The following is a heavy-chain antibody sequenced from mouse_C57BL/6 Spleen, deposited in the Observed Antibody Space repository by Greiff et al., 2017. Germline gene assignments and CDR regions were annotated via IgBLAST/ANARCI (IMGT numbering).Heavy chain of an antibody. D-gene: IGHD1-1*01. J-gene: IGHJ2*01. CDR1: GYAFSSYW. Sequence: QVQLKQSGAELVKPGASVKISCKASGYAFSSYWMNWVKQRPGKGLEWIGQIYPGDGDTNYNGKFKGKATLTADKSSSTAYMQLSSLTSEDSAVYCCARDTTVVAADYWGQGTTLTVSS. CDR2: IYPGDGDT. V-gene: IGHV1-80*01. CDR3: ARDTTVVAADY.